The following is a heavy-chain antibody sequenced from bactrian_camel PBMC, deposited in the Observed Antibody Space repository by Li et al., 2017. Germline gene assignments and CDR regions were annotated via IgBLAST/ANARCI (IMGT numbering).Heavy chain of an antibody. Sequence: HVQLVESGGGSVQVGGSLRLSCSASGITDESTLCMAWFRQAPGKEREGVASVYTGGGSTYYADSVKGRFTISKDNAKNTLYLQMNSLKPEDTAVYYCAADHPALWVPHNYWGQGPRSPSP. D-gene: IGHD3*01. CDR2: VYTGGGST. J-gene: IGHJ4*01. V-gene: IGHV3S1*01. CDR1: GITDESTLC. CDR3: AADHPALWVPHNY.